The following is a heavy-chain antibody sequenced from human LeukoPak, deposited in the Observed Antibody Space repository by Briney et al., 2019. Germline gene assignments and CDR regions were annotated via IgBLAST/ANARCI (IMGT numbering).Heavy chain of an antibody. Sequence: GASVKVSCKSSGYAFFSYAINWVRQAPGQGLEWMGWISGSSGNTYYAQKFQGRVTMTTDTSTSTAYMELRSLRSDDTAVYYCARVGSSGWYGYYWGQGTLVTVSS. J-gene: IGHJ4*02. V-gene: IGHV1-18*01. CDR1: GYAFFSYA. CDR3: ARVGSSGWYGYY. CDR2: ISGSSGNT. D-gene: IGHD6-19*01.